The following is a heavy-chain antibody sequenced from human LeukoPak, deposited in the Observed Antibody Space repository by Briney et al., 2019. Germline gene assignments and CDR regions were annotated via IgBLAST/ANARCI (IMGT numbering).Heavy chain of an antibody. CDR1: GYTFTSYA. CDR3: ARGYYDSSGLNFDY. D-gene: IGHD3-22*01. Sequence: ASVKVSCKASGYTFTSYAMHWVRQAPGQRLEWMGWINAGNGNTNYSQEFQGRVTITRDTSASTAYTELSSLRSEDMAVYYCARGYYDSSGLNFDYWGQGTLVTVSS. J-gene: IGHJ4*02. CDR2: INAGNGNT. V-gene: IGHV1-3*03.